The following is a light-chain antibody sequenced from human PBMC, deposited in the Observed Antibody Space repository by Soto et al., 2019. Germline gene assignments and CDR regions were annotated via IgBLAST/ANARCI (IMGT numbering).Light chain of an antibody. Sequence: QSVLTQPPSASGSPGQSVIISCTGTSSDVGGYNYVSWYQQHPGKAPKLMIYEVSKRPSGVPDRFSGSKSGNTDSLTVSGLQTEDEADYYSSSYAGSNNFVVFGGGTKLTVL. CDR1: SSDVGGYNY. CDR2: EVS. V-gene: IGLV2-8*01. J-gene: IGLJ2*01. CDR3: SSYAGSNNFVV.